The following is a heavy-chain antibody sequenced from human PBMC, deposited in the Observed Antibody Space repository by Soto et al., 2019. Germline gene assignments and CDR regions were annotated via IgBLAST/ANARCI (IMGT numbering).Heavy chain of an antibody. J-gene: IGHJ6*03. CDR1: GFTFSSYA. D-gene: IGHD5-18*01. CDR2: ISGSGGST. Sequence: GGSLRLSCAASGFTFSSYAMSWVRQAPGKGLEWVSAISGSGGSTYYADSVKGRFTISRDNSKNTLYLQMNSLRAEDTAVYYCAREGYSSPYYYSYMDVWGKGTTVTVSS. CDR3: AREGYSSPYYYSYMDV. V-gene: IGHV3-23*01.